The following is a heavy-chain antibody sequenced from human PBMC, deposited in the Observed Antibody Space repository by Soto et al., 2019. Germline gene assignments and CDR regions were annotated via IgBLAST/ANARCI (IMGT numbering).Heavy chain of an antibody. V-gene: IGHV1-69*01. J-gene: IGHJ5*02. Sequence: QVQLVQSGAEVKKPGSSMKVSCKASGGTFNSYDINWVRQAPGQGLEWMGGIIPIVETPKYAQKFQGSVTITADESTNTVYMELSSLRSEDTAMYYCARLSRPNYYDTSGFFKDNWFDPWGQGTLVTVSS. D-gene: IGHD3-22*01. CDR3: ARLSRPNYYDTSGFFKDNWFDP. CDR1: GGTFNSYD. CDR2: IIPIVETP.